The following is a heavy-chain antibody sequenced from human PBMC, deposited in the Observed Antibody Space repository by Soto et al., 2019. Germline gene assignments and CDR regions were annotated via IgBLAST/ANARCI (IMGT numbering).Heavy chain of an antibody. CDR3: AGGVVQPPTIPPYTTSSSMAV. Sequence: QVQLQESGPGLVKPSETLSLTCTVSGGSISSYYWSWIRQPPGKGLEWIGYIYYSGSTNYNPSLKSRVTKPVAPPKTQFPLKLTSVPAADQAVYYCAGGVVQPPTIPPYTTSSSMAVWGKGT. CDR1: GGSISSYY. V-gene: IGHV4-59*01. D-gene: IGHD2-2*01. J-gene: IGHJ6*03. CDR2: IYYSGST.